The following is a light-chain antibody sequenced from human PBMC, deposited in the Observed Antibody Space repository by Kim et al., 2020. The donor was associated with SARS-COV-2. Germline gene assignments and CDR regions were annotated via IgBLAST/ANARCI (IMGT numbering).Light chain of an antibody. CDR1: QNVITAY. V-gene: IGKV3-20*01. Sequence: PGGRSALTCRARQNVITAYLVWYQQKPGQAPRLLLYAASSLDIGVPYRFSGSGSGTDFTLTISGLEPDDFAVYYCQQYQSTPLTFGGGTKVDIK. CDR3: QQYQSTPLT. CDR2: AAS. J-gene: IGKJ4*02.